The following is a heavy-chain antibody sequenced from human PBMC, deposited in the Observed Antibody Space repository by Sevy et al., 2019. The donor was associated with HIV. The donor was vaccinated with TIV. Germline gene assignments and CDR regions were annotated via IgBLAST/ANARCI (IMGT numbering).Heavy chain of an antibody. D-gene: IGHD2-2*02. Sequence: SETLSLTCAVYGGSFSGYYWSWIRQPPGKGLEWIGEINHSGSTNYNPSLKSRVTISVDTSKNQFSLKLSAVTAADTAVYYCARGPTGYCSSTSGYRYYGMDVWGQGTTVTVSS. CDR3: ARGPTGYCSSTSGYRYYGMDV. J-gene: IGHJ6*02. CDR2: INHSGST. V-gene: IGHV4-34*01. CDR1: GGSFSGYY.